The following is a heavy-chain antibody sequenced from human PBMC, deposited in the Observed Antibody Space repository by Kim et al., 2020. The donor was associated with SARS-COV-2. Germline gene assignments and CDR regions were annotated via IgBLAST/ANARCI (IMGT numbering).Heavy chain of an antibody. CDR2: ISYDGSNK. V-gene: IGHV3-30*18. CDR1: GFTFSSYG. CDR3: AKAGGTHGDFDY. Sequence: GSLRLSCAASGFTFSSYGMHWVRQAPGKGLEWVAVISYDGSNKYYADSVKGRFTISRDNSKNTLYLQMNSLRAEDTAVYYCAKAGGTHGDFDYWGQGTLVTVSS. D-gene: IGHD1-26*01. J-gene: IGHJ4*02.